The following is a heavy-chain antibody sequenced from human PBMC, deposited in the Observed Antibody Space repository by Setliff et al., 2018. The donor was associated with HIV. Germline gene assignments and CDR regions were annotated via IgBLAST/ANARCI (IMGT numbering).Heavy chain of an antibody. D-gene: IGHD3-3*01. CDR3: ARDLGSITIFGVVIQGAFDM. V-gene: IGHV1-46*01. J-gene: IGHJ3*02. Sequence: ASVKVSCKASGYAFVSDYIHWVRQAPGQGPEWMGIINPSGGSTNYAQKFQGRVSMTRDTSTSTVYMELSSLRFEDTAVYYCARDLGSITIFGVVIQGAFDMWGQRTMVTVSS. CDR1: GYAFVSDY. CDR2: INPSGGST.